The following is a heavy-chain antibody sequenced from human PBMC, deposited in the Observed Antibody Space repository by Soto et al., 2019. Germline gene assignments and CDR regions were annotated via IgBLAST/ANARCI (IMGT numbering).Heavy chain of an antibody. CDR3: TRGRSQSVAATLLVIGDWFDP. J-gene: IGHJ5*02. V-gene: IGHV3-73*01. CDR2: IRSKANSYAT. Sequence: EVQLVESGGGLVQPGGSLKLSCAASGFTVSGSAMHWVRQASGKGLEWVGRIRSKANSYATAYAASVKGRFTISRDDSKNTAYLQMNSLKTEDTAVYYCTRGRSQSVAATLLVIGDWFDPWGQGTLVTVSS. CDR1: GFTVSGSA. D-gene: IGHD2-15*01.